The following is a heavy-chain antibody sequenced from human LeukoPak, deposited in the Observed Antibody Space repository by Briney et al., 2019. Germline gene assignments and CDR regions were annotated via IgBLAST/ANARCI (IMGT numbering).Heavy chain of an antibody. J-gene: IGHJ6*03. CDR2: ISGSGGST. Sequence: AGGSLRLSCAASGFTFSSYGMSWVRQAPGKGLEWVSAISGSGGSTYYADSVKGRFIISRDNSKNTLYLQMNSLRAEDTAVYYCAKDTVKVTTIRRVPHYMDVWGKGTTVTISS. CDR1: GFTFSSYG. CDR3: AKDTVKVTTIRRVPHYMDV. D-gene: IGHD5-12*01. V-gene: IGHV3-23*01.